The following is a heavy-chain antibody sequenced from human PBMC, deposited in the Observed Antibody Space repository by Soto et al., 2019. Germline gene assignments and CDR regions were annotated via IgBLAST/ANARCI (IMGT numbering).Heavy chain of an antibody. CDR3: AREEANYYDSRFDDY. D-gene: IGHD3-22*01. CDR1: GYTFTSYG. Sequence: GASVKVSCKASGYTFTSYGISWVRQAPGQGLEWMGWISAYNGNTNYAQKLQGRVTMTTDTSTSTAYMELRSLRSDDTAVYYCAREEANYYDSRFDDYWGQGTLVTVSS. J-gene: IGHJ4*02. V-gene: IGHV1-18*01. CDR2: ISAYNGNT.